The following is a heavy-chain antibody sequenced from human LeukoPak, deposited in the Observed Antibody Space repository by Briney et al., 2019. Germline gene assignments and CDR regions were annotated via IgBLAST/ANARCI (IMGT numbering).Heavy chain of an antibody. D-gene: IGHD3-3*01. Sequence: SETLSLTCTVSGGSISSSSYYWGWIRQPPGKGLEWIGSIYYSGSTYYNPSLKSRVTISVDTSKNQFSLKLSSVTAADTAVYYCARAPMEWSPANGMDVWGQGTTVTVSS. V-gene: IGHV4-39*07. J-gene: IGHJ6*02. CDR1: GGSISSSSYY. CDR3: ARAPMEWSPANGMDV. CDR2: IYYSGST.